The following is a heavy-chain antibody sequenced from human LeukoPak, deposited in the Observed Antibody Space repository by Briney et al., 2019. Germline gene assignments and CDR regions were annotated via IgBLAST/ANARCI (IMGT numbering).Heavy chain of an antibody. J-gene: IGHJ4*02. D-gene: IGHD3-22*01. Sequence: SQTLSLTCTVSGGSISSGGYYWSWLRQHPGKGLEWIGYIYYSGSTYYNPSLKSRVTISVDTSKNQFSLKLSSVTAADTAVYYCARGLGYYDSSGYYPYYFDYWGQGTLVTVSS. CDR2: IYYSGST. V-gene: IGHV4-31*03. CDR3: ARGLGYYDSSGYYPYYFDY. CDR1: GGSISSGGYY.